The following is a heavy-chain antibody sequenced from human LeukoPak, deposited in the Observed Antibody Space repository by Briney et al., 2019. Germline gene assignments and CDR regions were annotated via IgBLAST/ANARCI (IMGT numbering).Heavy chain of an antibody. CDR1: GGSFSGYY. J-gene: IGHJ6*02. Sequence: KSSETLSLTCAVYGGSFSGYYWSWIRQPPGKGLEWIGEINHSGSTNYNPSLKSRVTISVDTSNNQFSLKLSSVTAADTAVYYCARGSYSSSWSPYYYGMDVWGQGTTVTVSS. V-gene: IGHV4-34*01. CDR2: INHSGST. D-gene: IGHD6-13*01. CDR3: ARGSYSSSWSPYYYGMDV.